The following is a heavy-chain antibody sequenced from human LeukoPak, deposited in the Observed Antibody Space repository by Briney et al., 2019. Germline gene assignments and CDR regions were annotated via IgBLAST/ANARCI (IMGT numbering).Heavy chain of an antibody. CDR3: AREGYYYDSSGYPRDAFDI. D-gene: IGHD3-22*01. CDR2: ISAYNGNT. Sequence: ASVEVFCKASGYTFTSYGISWVRQAPGQGLEWMGWISAYNGNTNYAQKLQGRVTMTTDTSTSTAYMELRSLRSDDTAVYYCAREGYYYDSSGYPRDAFDIWGQGTMVTVSS. CDR1: GYTFTSYG. J-gene: IGHJ3*02. V-gene: IGHV1-18*01.